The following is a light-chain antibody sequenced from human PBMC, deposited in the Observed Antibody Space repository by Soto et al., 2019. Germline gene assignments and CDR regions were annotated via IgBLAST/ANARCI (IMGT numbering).Light chain of an antibody. V-gene: IGKV1-39*01. CDR2: AAR. CDR3: QQSHSTHYT. Sequence: DIQLTQSPSSLSPSVGDRITLSCRASQSISRNLNWYQQMPGKAPSLLIYAARDLQSGVPGRFSGSGSGTEFNLTISSLQPEDLATYDCQQSHSTHYTFGQGTKLEI. J-gene: IGKJ2*01. CDR1: QSISRN.